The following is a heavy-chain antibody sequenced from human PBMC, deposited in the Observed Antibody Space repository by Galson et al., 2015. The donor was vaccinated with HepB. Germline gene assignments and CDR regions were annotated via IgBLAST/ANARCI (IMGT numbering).Heavy chain of an antibody. D-gene: IGHD2-2*01. CDR1: GFTFNNYA. CDR3: AVCFSTSCYAAENFQH. CDR2: ISYDGINK. V-gene: IGHV3-30-3*01. Sequence: SLRLSCAASGFTFNNYAINWVRQAPGKGLERVAVISYDGINKWYADSGKGRFTISRDNSKNTVYLQINSLRAEDTAVYFCAVCFSTSCYAAENFQHWGQGTLVTVSS. J-gene: IGHJ1*01.